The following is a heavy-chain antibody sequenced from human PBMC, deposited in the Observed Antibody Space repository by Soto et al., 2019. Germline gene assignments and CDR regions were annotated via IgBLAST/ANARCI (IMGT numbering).Heavy chain of an antibody. Sequence: ASVKVSCKASGYTFTSYAMHWVRQAPGQRLEWMGWINAGNGNTKYSQKFQGRVTITRDTSASTAYMELSSLRSEDTAVYYCARPRGDPYYFDYWGQGTLVTVSS. J-gene: IGHJ4*02. CDR1: GYTFTSYA. V-gene: IGHV1-3*01. CDR2: INAGNGNT. CDR3: ARPRGDPYYFDY. D-gene: IGHD2-21*02.